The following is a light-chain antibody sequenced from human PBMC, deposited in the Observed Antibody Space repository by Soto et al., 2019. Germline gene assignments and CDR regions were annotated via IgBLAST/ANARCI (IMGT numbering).Light chain of an antibody. Sequence: IVLTQSPATLSLPPWERATLSCRASQSISSYLAWYRQKPGQAPRLLIYDASNRATGIPARFSGSGSGTDFTLTISSLEPEDFAVYYCQQRSNWPPITFGQGTRLEIK. CDR3: QQRSNWPPIT. J-gene: IGKJ5*01. V-gene: IGKV3-11*01. CDR2: DAS. CDR1: QSISSY.